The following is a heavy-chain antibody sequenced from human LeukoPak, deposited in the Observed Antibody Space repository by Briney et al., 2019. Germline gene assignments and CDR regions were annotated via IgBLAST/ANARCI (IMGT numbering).Heavy chain of an antibody. D-gene: IGHD6-6*01. Sequence: PSETLSLTCTVSGGSFTSFHWTWIRQPPGRGLEWIGDIFPGGNTRYNPSLKSRITFSVETSMHQFSLMLNSVTAADTALSYCARHVPHSSKFASWGLGTLVTVSS. J-gene: IGHJ5*01. CDR3: ARHVPHSSKFAS. CDR1: GGSFTSFH. V-gene: IGHV4-4*09. CDR2: IFPGGNT.